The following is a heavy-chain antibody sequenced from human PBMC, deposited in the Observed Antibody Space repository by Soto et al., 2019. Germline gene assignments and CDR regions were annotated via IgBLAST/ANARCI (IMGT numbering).Heavy chain of an antibody. CDR2: ISSSSSYI. D-gene: IGHD6-13*01. CDR3: AILDSSSWAEFDH. J-gene: IGHJ4*02. V-gene: IGHV3-21*01. CDR1: GFTFSSYS. Sequence: PGGSLRLSCAASGFTFSSYSMNWVRQAPGKGLEWVSSISSSSSYIYYADSVKGRFTISRDNAKNSLYLQMNSLRAEDTAVYYCAILDSSSWAEFDHWGQGTLVTVSS.